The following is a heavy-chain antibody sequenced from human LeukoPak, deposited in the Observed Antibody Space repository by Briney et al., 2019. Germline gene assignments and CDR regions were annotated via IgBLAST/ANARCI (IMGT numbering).Heavy chain of an antibody. CDR1: GFTFSSHL. CDR2: ISSSSSYI. V-gene: IGHV3-21*01. Sequence: GGSLRLSCAASGFTFSSHLMHWVRQAQGTGLVWVSSISSSSSYIYYADSVKGRFTISRDNAKNSLYLQMNSLRAEDTAVYYCARSRGVRYNWFDPWGQRTLVTVSS. D-gene: IGHD3-22*01. J-gene: IGHJ5*02. CDR3: ARSRGVRYNWFDP.